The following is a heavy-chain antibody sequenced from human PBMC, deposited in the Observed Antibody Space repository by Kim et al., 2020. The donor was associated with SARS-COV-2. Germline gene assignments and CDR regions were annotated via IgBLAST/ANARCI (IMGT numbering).Heavy chain of an antibody. D-gene: IGHD6-13*01. V-gene: IGHV3-11*05. J-gene: IGHJ5*02. CDR2: ISSSIDYT. Sequence: GGSLRLSCAASGFTFSDYYMSWIRQAPGKGLEWISYISSSIDYTKYADSVKGRFTISRDNAKNSLYLQMNSLRVEDTAVYYCARVSRGDSSWYWFDPWGQGTLVIVSS. CDR1: GFTFSDYY. CDR3: ARVSRGDSSWYWFDP.